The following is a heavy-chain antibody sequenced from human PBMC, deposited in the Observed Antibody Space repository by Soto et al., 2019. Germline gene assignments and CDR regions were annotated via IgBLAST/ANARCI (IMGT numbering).Heavy chain of an antibody. CDR3: ARGGESSWPESTTHYYYYGMHV. J-gene: IGHJ6*02. Sequence: ASVKVSCKASGYTFTGYYMHWVRQAPGQGLEWMGWINPNSGGTNYAQKFQGWVTMTRDTSISTAYMELSRLRSDDTAVYYCARGGESSWPESTTHYYYYGMHVSGQATTVTVSS. D-gene: IGHD6-13*01. CDR2: INPNSGGT. CDR1: GYTFTGYY. V-gene: IGHV1-2*04.